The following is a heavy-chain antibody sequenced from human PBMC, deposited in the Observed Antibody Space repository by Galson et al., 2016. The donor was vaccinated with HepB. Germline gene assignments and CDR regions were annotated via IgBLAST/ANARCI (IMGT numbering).Heavy chain of an antibody. V-gene: IGHV3-66*01. CDR2: IYRGDST. D-gene: IGHD5-12*01. CDR1: GFTASNTY. CDR3: ASGHYTLGYSAYANWGMDV. Sequence: SLRLSCAASGFTASNTYMTWVRQAPGKGLEWVSVIYRGDSTHYADSVKGRFTVSRDISKNTVYLQMSSLRAEDTDVYYCASGHYTLGYSAYANWGMDVWGQGTTVTVSS. J-gene: IGHJ6*02.